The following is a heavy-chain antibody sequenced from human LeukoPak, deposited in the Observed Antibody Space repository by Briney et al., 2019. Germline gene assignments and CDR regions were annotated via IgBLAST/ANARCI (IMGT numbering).Heavy chain of an antibody. J-gene: IGHJ1*01. V-gene: IGHV3-74*01. D-gene: IGHD3-3*01. CDR3: ARAPSEVGGYYPEYFRH. Sequence: GGSLRLSCEASGFTCSRYWMHWVRQSPGKGLVWVSRIKSDGKTNYADSVKGRFTISRDNAKNTVSLQMNSLRADDTGVYYCARAPSEVGGYYPEYFRHWGQGTLVTVSS. CDR2: IKSDGKT. CDR1: GFTCSRYW.